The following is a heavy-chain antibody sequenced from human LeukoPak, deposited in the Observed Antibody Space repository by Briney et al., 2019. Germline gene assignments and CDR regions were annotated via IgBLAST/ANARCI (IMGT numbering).Heavy chain of an antibody. CDR1: GFSVSSNY. Sequence: GGSLRLSCAASGFSVSSNYMSWVRQAPGKGLEWVSVMYSGGSTYYADSVKGRFTISRDNSKNTLYLQMNSLRAEDTAVYYCATRLCTIAACRASSYKSLDVWGKGTTVTVSS. V-gene: IGHV3-53*01. CDR3: ATRLCTIAACRASSYKSLDV. CDR2: MYSGGST. J-gene: IGHJ6*04. D-gene: IGHD2-8*01.